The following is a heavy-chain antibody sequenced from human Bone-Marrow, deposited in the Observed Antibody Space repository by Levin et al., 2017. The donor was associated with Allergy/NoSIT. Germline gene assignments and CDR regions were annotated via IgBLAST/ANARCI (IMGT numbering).Heavy chain of an antibody. D-gene: IGHD2/OR15-2a*01. Sequence: GESLKISCAASGFSFSNFGMHWVRQAPGKGLEWVAIISYDGSHQYYADSLKGRFTISRDNSKNTLSLQMSSLRPEDTAVYYCAKTHNSSLSFDQWGQGTLVTVSS. J-gene: IGHJ4*02. V-gene: IGHV3-30*18. CDR2: ISYDGSHQ. CDR1: GFSFSNFG. CDR3: AKTHNSSLSFDQ.